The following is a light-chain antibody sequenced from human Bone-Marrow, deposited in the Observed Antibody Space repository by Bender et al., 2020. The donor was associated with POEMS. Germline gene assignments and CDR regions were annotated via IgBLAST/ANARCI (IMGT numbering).Light chain of an antibody. Sequence: QSVLTQPPSVSGAPGQRVTISCTGSSSNIGAGFDVHWYQQLPGTAPKVLLYGNFNRPSGVSNRFSGSKSGNTASLTISGLQAEDEADYYCSSYAGSSTSSLFGGGTKLTVL. V-gene: IGLV1-40*01. CDR2: GNF. CDR1: SSNIGAGFD. CDR3: SSYAGSSTSSL. J-gene: IGLJ3*02.